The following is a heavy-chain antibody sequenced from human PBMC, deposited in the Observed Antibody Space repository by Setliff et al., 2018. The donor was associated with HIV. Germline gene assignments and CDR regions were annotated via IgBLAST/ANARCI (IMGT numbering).Heavy chain of an antibody. CDR1: GPPIAIGSYY. D-gene: IGHD3-16*02. J-gene: IGHJ4*02. CDR2: ISASGNT. Sequence: SETLSLTCTVSGPPIAIGSYYWTWTRQPAGRGLEWIGHISASGNTKYSPTLQSRVTLSVNPSNNRFSLNLTSVTAADTAVYYCARRKSGSSYRFFNYWGLGSLVTVSS. CDR3: ARRKSGSSYRFFNY. V-gene: IGHV4-61*09.